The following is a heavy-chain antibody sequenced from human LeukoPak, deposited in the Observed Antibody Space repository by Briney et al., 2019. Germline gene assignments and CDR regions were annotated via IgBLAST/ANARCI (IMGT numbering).Heavy chain of an antibody. V-gene: IGHV1-69*05. D-gene: IGHD3-9*01. CDR3: ARDYDILTGWFDP. CDR1: GGTYSSYA. J-gene: IGHJ5*02. Sequence: GSSVKVSCKASGGTYSSYAISWVRQAAGQGVEWMGGIIPIFGTANYAQTVKGRFTITTDKSTSTAYMELSSLRSEDTAVYYCARDYDILTGWFDPWGQGTRVTVSS. CDR2: IIPIFGTA.